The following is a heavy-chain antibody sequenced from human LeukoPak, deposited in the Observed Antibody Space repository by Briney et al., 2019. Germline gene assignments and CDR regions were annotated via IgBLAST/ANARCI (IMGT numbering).Heavy chain of an antibody. CDR2: ISRSGGST. J-gene: IGHJ4*02. CDR3: AKSPTAYDYYDY. D-gene: IGHD5-12*01. CDR1: GFTFSSFG. Sequence: PGGSLRLSCAASGFTFSSFGLSWVRQAPGQGLEWVSAISRSGGSTYYADSVKGRFPISRDNSKTKLFLQMNSLRAEATALYYCAKSPTAYDYYDYWGQGTLVTVSS. V-gene: IGHV3-23*01.